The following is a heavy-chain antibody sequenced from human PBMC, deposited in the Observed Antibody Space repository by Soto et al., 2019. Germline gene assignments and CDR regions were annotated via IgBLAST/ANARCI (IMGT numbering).Heavy chain of an antibody. CDR3: ATIVAGTDY. CDR2: INPSGGST. J-gene: IGHJ4*02. D-gene: IGHD6-19*01. CDR1: GYTFTSYY. Sequence: QVQLVQSGAEVKKPGASVKVSCKASGYTFTSYYMHWVRQAPGQGLEWMGIINPSGGSTSYAQKFQCRVTMTRDTSTSTVYMALSSLRSEDTAVYYCATIVAGTDYWGQGTLVTVSS. V-gene: IGHV1-46*01.